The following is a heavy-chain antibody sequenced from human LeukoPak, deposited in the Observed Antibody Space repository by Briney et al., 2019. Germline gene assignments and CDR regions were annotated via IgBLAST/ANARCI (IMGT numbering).Heavy chain of an antibody. CDR2: INPSGGST. Sequence: ASVKVSCKASGYTFISYYMHWVRQAPGQGLERMGIINPSGGSTSNAQRFQDRVTMTRDTSTSTVYMELSNLRSEDMAVYFCAREGGVLWFGELGYWGQGTLVTVSS. V-gene: IGHV1-46*01. J-gene: IGHJ4*02. D-gene: IGHD3-10*01. CDR3: AREGGVLWFGELGY. CDR1: GYTFISYY.